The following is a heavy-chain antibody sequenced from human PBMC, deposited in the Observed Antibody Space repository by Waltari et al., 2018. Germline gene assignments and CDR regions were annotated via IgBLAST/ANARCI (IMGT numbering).Heavy chain of an antibody. CDR1: GGSISSSSYY. CDR2: IYYSGST. CDR3: ARSSSGGDY. Sequence: QLQLQESGPGLVKPSETLSLTCTVSGGSISSSSYYWGWIRQPPGKGLGWIGSIYYSGSTDYNPSLKSRVTISGDTSKNQFSRKLSSVTAADTAVYYCARSSSGGDYWGQGTLVTVSS. D-gene: IGHD6-6*01. J-gene: IGHJ4*02. V-gene: IGHV4-39*01.